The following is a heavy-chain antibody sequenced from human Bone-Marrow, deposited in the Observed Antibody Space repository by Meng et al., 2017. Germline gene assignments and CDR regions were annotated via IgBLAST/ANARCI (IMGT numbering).Heavy chain of an antibody. CDR3: ARTDSIAAAGTRTKPKYYFDY. J-gene: IGHJ4*02. CDR1: GYTFTSYG. D-gene: IGHD6-13*01. V-gene: IGHV1-18*01. CDR2: ISAYNGNT. Sequence: ASVKVSCKASGYTFTSYGISWVRQAPGQGLEWMGWISAYNGNTNYAQKLQGRVTMTTDTSTSTAYMELRRLRSDDTAVYYCARTDSIAAAGTRTKPKYYFDYWGQGTLVTVSS.